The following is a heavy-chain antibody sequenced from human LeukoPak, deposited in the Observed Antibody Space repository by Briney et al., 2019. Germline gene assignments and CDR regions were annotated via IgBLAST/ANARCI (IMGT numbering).Heavy chain of an antibody. V-gene: IGHV3-7*01. Sequence: GGSLRLSCAASGFTFSNYWMSWVRQAPGKGLEFMANIKEAGSEKYYVDSVKGRFTISRDNAKNSLYLQMDSLRAEDTAVYYCARDPHHSSWYQYYYYYYMDVWGKGTTVTVSS. J-gene: IGHJ6*03. CDR3: ARDPHHSSWYQYYYYYYMDV. CDR2: IKEAGSEK. CDR1: GFTFSNYW. D-gene: IGHD6-13*01.